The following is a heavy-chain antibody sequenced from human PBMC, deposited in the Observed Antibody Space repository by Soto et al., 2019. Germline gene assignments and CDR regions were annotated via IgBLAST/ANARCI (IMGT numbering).Heavy chain of an antibody. CDR1: GGSFSGYY. J-gene: IGHJ6*01. CDR2: INHSGST. Sequence: QVQLQQWGAGLLKPSETLSLTCAVYGGSFSGYYWSWIRQPPGKGLEWIGEINHSGSTNYNPSLKSRVTISVDTSKNQFSLKLSSVTAADTAVYYCARAKGDIVLMADYYYYGMDVW. D-gene: IGHD2-8*01. CDR3: ARAKGDIVLMADYYYYGMDV. V-gene: IGHV4-34*01.